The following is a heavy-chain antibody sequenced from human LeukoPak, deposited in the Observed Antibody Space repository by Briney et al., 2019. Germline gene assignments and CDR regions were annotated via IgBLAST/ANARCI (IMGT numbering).Heavy chain of an antibody. D-gene: IGHD3-22*01. CDR2: IKSKTDGGTT. CDR1: GFTFSSYA. Sequence: GGSLRLSCAASGFTFSSYAMSWFRQAPGKGLEWVGHIKSKTDGGTTDYAAPVQGRFTISRDDSKDRLYLQMNSLKTEDTAVYYCTAVPHDSAVWGQGTLVTVSS. V-gene: IGHV3-15*01. J-gene: IGHJ4*02. CDR3: TAVPHDSAV.